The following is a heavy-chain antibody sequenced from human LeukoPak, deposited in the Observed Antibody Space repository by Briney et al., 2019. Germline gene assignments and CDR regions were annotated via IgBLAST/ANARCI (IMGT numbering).Heavy chain of an antibody. Sequence: PGGSLRLSCAASGFSFNNYAMSWVRQAPGKGLEWVSANRSTGGSTYYADSVKGRFTISRDNSKNTLSLQMDSLRVEDTAVYYCAKDWTTVVTPKGYYFDSWGQGTLVTVSS. J-gene: IGHJ4*02. CDR3: AKDWTTVVTPKGYYFDS. D-gene: IGHD4-23*01. V-gene: IGHV3-23*01. CDR2: NRSTGGST. CDR1: GFSFNNYA.